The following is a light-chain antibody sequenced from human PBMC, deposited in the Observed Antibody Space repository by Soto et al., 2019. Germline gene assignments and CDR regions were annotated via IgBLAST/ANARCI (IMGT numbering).Light chain of an antibody. CDR2: EGS. Sequence: QSVLTQPASVSGSPGQSITISCTGTSSDVGSYNLVSWYQQHPGKAPKLMIHEGSKRPSGVSNRFSGFKSGNTASLTISGLQAEDEADYYCCSYAGSSTHVVFGGGTKLTVL. CDR1: SSDVGSYNL. CDR3: CSYAGSSTHVV. J-gene: IGLJ2*01. V-gene: IGLV2-23*01.